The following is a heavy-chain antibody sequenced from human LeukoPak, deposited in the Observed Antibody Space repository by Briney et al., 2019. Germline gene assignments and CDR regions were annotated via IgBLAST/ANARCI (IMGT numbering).Heavy chain of an antibody. CDR3: ARKLKTGTTEGAFDI. D-gene: IGHD1-7*01. CDR1: GFTFSSYS. Sequence: GGSLRLSCAASGFTFSSYSLNWVRQTPGKGLEWVSYIQSSSNTIYYADSVKGRFTISRDNAKNALYLQMNSLKAEDTALYYCARKLKTGTTEGAFDIWGQGTMVTVSS. J-gene: IGHJ3*02. V-gene: IGHV3-48*01. CDR2: IQSSSNTI.